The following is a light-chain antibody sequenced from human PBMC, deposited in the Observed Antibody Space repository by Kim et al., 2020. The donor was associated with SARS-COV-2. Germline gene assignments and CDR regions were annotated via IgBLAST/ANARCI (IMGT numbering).Light chain of an antibody. CDR1: SNDIGAYNS. CDR2: DVK. CDR3: CSYTSSTTPYV. J-gene: IGLJ1*01. V-gene: IGLV2-14*03. Sequence: QSALTQPASVSGSPGQSITITCTGTSNDIGAYNSVSWYQQHPGKAPKLMIYDVKNRPSGVSNRFSGSKSGNTASLTISGLQAEDEVDYFCCSYTSSTTPYVFGTGTKVTVL.